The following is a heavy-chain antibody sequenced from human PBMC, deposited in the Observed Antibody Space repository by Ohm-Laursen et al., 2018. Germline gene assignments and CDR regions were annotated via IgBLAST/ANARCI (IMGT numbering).Heavy chain of an antibody. Sequence: LRLSCAASGFTFRSFWMSWVRQAPGKGLEWVANINEDGSGKFYVDSVKGRFTISRDNAKNSLYLQMNSLRAEDTAVYYCASNSDYRFDYWGQGTLVTVSS. V-gene: IGHV3-7*01. D-gene: IGHD5-12*01. CDR1: GFTFRSFW. J-gene: IGHJ4*02. CDR2: INEDGSGK. CDR3: ASNSDYRFDY.